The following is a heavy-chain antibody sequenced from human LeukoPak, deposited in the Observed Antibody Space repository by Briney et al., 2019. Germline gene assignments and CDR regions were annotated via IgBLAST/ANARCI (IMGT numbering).Heavy chain of an antibody. D-gene: IGHD6-6*01. CDR1: GYTFTSYD. J-gene: IGHJ4*02. Sequence: ASVKVSCKGSGYTFTSYDINWVRQANGQGLEWMGWMNPNSGNTGYAQKFQGRVTITRNTSISTAYMELSSLRSEDTAVYYCARGSSDSSSSSFDYWGQGTLVTVSS. CDR2: MNPNSGNT. CDR3: ARGSSDSSSSSFDY. V-gene: IGHV1-8*03.